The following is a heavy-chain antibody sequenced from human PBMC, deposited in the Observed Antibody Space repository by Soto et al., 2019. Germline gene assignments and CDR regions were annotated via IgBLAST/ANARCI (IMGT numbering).Heavy chain of an antibody. CDR1: EGSIISSSYC. D-gene: IGHD6-19*01. CDR2: IYYSGST. Sequence: SETLPLTRTVAEGSIISSSYCWVCNRQPPGKGLEWIGSIYYSGSTYYNPSLKSRVTISVDTSKNQFSLKLSSVTAADTAVYYCARSIAVAGTIFCFDPWGQGTLVTVSS. J-gene: IGHJ5*02. V-gene: IGHV4-39*01. CDR3: ARSIAVAGTIFCFDP.